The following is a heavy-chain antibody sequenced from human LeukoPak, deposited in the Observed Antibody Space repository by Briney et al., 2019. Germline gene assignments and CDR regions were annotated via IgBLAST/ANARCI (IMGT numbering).Heavy chain of an antibody. CDR2: IYYSGST. CDR1: GGSVSSGSYY. J-gene: IGHJ5*02. CDR3: ARGGELPFDP. V-gene: IGHV4-61*01. D-gene: IGHD1-26*01. Sequence: SETLSLTCTVSGGSVSSGSYYWSWIRQPPGKGLEWIGYIYYSGSTNYNPSLKSRVTISVDTSKNQFSLKLSSVTAADTAVYYCARGGELPFDPWGQGTLVTVSS.